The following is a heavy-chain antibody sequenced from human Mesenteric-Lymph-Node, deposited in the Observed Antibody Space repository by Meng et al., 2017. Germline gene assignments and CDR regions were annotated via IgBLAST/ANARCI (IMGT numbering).Heavy chain of an antibody. CDR2: ISRSGDNK. D-gene: IGHD2/OR15-2a*01. CDR3: TRKTVPSTQRQSDY. Sequence: GESLMISWAASGFTFTSHTMNWVRQAPGKGLEWVSSISRSGDNKVYADSVEGRFTISRDNAKNSLYLQMNTLRAEDTALYFCTRKTVPSTQRQSDYWGQGTLVTVSS. V-gene: IGHV3-21*01. J-gene: IGHJ4*02. CDR1: GFTFTSHT.